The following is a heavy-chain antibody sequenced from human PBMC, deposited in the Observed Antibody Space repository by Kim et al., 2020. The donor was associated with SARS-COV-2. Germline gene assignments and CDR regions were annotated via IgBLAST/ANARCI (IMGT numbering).Heavy chain of an antibody. D-gene: IGHD6-13*01. V-gene: IGHV3-23*01. Sequence: GGSLRLSCAVSGFTFSNYGMTWVRQAPGKGLEWVSGISGSGDTTTYADSVKGRFTISRDNSKNTLYLQMSSLRAEDTAIYYCANPRQPDYWGQGTLVTGS. CDR1: GFTFSNYG. CDR2: ISGSGDTT. J-gene: IGHJ4*02. CDR3: ANPRQPDY.